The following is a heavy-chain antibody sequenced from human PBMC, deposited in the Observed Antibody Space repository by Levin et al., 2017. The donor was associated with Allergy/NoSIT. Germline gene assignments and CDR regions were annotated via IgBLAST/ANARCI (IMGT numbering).Heavy chain of an antibody. CDR2: MSQDGVTK. V-gene: IGHV3-30-3*01. CDR1: GFTFRTYP. Sequence: SCAASGFTFRTYPMHWVRQTPGKGLEWVAVMSQDGVTKYYADSVKGRFIISRDNSKNTVYLQMNSLRVEDTALYYCARDLVFTFDYFDYWGQGTPVTVSS. CDR3: ARDLVFTFDYFDY. J-gene: IGHJ4*02. D-gene: IGHD2/OR15-2a*01.